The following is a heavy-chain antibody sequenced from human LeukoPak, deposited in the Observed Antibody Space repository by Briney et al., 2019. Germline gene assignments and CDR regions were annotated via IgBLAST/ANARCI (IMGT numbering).Heavy chain of an antibody. J-gene: IGHJ4*02. CDR1: GYTFTRYD. CDR3: ARGGIAADRQVDY. Sequence: ASVKVSCKASGYTFTRYDINWVRQATGQGLEWMGWMNPKSGNTGHAQKFQGRVTMTRDTSTSTVYMELSSLRSEDTAVYYCARGGIAADRQVDYRGQGTLVTVSS. V-gene: IGHV1-8*01. CDR2: MNPKSGNT. D-gene: IGHD6-25*01.